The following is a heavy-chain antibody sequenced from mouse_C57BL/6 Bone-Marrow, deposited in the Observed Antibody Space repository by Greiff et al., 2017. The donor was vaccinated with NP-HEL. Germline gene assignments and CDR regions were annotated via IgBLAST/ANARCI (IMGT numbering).Heavy chain of an antibody. J-gene: IGHJ3*01. Sequence: VQLQQSGAELARPGASVKMSCKASGYTFTSYTMHWVKQRPGQGLEWIGYINPSSGYTKYNQKFKDKATLTENKSTSTAYMQLSSLTSEDSAVYHCARVYPRFAYWGQGTLVTVTA. CDR3: ARVYPRFAY. CDR2: INPSSGYT. D-gene: IGHD2-3*01. V-gene: IGHV1-4*01. CDR1: GYTFTSYT.